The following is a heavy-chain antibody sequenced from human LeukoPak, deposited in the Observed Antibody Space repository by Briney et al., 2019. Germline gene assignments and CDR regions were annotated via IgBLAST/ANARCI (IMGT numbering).Heavy chain of an antibody. CDR2: IFESGST. V-gene: IGHV4-4*02. CDR3: ARGTKGFGRIYLDS. Sequence: SETLSLTCTVSGDSIRNSNWWSWVRQVPGKGLEWIGEIFESGSTNYSPSLKSRVSISVDKSENHFSLKLNSVTAADTAVYFCARGTKGFGRIYLDSWGQGTLVTVSS. CDR1: GDSIRNSNW. D-gene: IGHD2/OR15-2a*01. J-gene: IGHJ4*02.